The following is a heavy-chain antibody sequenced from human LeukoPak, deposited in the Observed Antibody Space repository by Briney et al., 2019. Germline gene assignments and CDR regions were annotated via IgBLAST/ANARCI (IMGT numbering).Heavy chain of an antibody. CDR1: GGTFSSYA. V-gene: IGHV1-69*05. J-gene: IGHJ4*02. CDR3: ARNLTLYDILTGSLDY. Sequence: SVKVSCKASGGTFSSYAISWVRQAPGQGLEWMGGIIPIFGTANYAQKFQGRVTITTDESTSTAYMELSSLRSEDTAVYYCARNLTLYDILTGSLDYWGQGTLVTVS. D-gene: IGHD3-9*01. CDR2: IIPIFGTA.